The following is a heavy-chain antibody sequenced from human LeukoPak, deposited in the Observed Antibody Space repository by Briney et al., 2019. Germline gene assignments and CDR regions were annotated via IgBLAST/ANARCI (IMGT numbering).Heavy chain of an antibody. D-gene: IGHD2-15*01. CDR1: GYTFTSYY. J-gene: IGHJ6*03. V-gene: IGHV1-46*01. CDR3: ARGYCSGGSCYSYYYYYMDV. Sequence: GASVKVSCKASGYTFTSYYMHWVRQAPGQGLEWMGIINPSGGSTSYAQKFQDRVTMTRDMSTSTVYMELSSLRSEDTAVYYCARGYCSGGSCYSYYYYYMDVWGKGTTVTISS. CDR2: INPSGGST.